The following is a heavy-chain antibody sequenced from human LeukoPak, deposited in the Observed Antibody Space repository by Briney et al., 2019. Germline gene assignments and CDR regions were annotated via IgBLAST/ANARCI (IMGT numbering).Heavy chain of an antibody. D-gene: IGHD3-10*01. Sequence: GGSLRLSCAASGFTFSSYEMNWVRQAPGKGLEWVSYISSSGSTIYYADSVKGRFTISRDNAKNSLYLQMNSLRAEDTAVYYCACDPPMVVRRVIFDGWGQGTLVTVSS. J-gene: IGHJ5*02. CDR1: GFTFSSYE. V-gene: IGHV3-48*03. CDR3: ACDPPMVVRRVIFDG. CDR2: ISSSGSTI.